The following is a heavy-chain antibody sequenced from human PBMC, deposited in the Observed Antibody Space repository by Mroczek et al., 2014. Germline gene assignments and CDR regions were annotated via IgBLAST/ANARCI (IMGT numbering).Heavy chain of an antibody. J-gene: IGHJ4*02. V-gene: IGHV4-34*01. CDR3: ARGGGAAAYDPYYFDY. CDR2: INHSGST. CDR1: GGSFSGYY. D-gene: IGHD6-13*01. Sequence: QVQLQQWGAGLLKPSETLSLTCAVYGGSFSGYYWSWIRQPPGKGLEWIGEINHSGSTNYNPSLKSRVTISVDTSKNQFSLKLSSVTAADTAVYYCARGGGAAAYDPYYFDYWGQGTLVTVSS.